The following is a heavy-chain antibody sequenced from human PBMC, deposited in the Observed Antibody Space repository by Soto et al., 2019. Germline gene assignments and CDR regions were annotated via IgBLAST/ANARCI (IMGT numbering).Heavy chain of an antibody. V-gene: IGHV3-7*01. D-gene: IGHD5-18*01. CDR3: AREDKAIGNGPELAL. J-gene: IGHJ4*02. Sequence: EVQLVESGGGLVQPGGSLRLSCAASGFTFSSYWMSWVRQAPGKGLEWVANIKQDGSEKYYVDSVKGRFTISRDNAKNSLYLQKKNLRAEDTAVYYWAREDKAIGNGPELALWGQGTLVTVSS. CDR2: IKQDGSEK. CDR1: GFTFSSYW.